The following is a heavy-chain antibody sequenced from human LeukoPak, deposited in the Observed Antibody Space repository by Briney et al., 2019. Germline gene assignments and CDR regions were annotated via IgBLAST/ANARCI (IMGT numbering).Heavy chain of an antibody. CDR1: GFSFSTYA. J-gene: IGHJ4*02. CDR2: ISGSGAST. CDR3: ARTVAGDN. D-gene: IGHD6-19*01. Sequence: PGGSLRLSCAASGFSFSTYAMDWVRQAPGKGLEWVSAISGSGASTYFADSVRGRFTISRDNSKNTLYLQMNSLRAEDTAIYYCARTVAGDNWGQGTLVTVSS. V-gene: IGHV3-23*01.